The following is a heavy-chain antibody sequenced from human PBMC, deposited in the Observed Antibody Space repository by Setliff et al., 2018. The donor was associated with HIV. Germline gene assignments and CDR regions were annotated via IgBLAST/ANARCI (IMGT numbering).Heavy chain of an antibody. CDR1: GFTFSDYY. Sequence: GGSLRLSCAASGFTFSDYYMNWVPQAPGKGLEWVSSISSSSTIYYADSVKGRFTISRDNSKNTLYLQMNSLRAEDTAVYYCAKDPRAAVATICDYWGQGTLVTVSS. D-gene: IGHD5-12*01. V-gene: IGHV3-11*01. CDR3: AKDPRAAVATICDY. J-gene: IGHJ4*02. CDR2: ISSSSTI.